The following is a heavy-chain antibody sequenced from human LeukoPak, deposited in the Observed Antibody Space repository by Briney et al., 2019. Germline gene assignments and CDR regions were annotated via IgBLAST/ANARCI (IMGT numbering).Heavy chain of an antibody. CDR1: GYTFTGYY. V-gene: IGHV1-2*02. D-gene: IGHD4-17*01. CDR2: INPNSGGT. Sequence: GASVKVSCKASGYTFTGYYMHWVRQAPGRGLEWMGWINPNSGGTNYAQKFQGRVTMTRDTSISTAYMELSRLRSDDTAVYYCARDQGTVTTPSSYYYYYMDVWGKGTTVTVSS. CDR3: ARDQGTVTTPSSYYYYYMDV. J-gene: IGHJ6*03.